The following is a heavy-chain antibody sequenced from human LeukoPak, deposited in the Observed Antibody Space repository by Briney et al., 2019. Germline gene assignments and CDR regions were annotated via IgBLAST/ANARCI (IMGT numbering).Heavy chain of an antibody. V-gene: IGHV3-23*01. CDR1: GFTFSNYG. D-gene: IGHD4-17*01. Sequence: PGGSLRLSCAASGFTFSNYGLTWVRQAPGRGLEWVSSISGAGPYYADSVKGRFSISRDNYKNTLYLQMNSLRVDDTAVYYCARDPNGNYVGAFDFQRWGQGTLVTVSS. J-gene: IGHJ1*01. CDR2: ISGAGP. CDR3: ARDPNGNYVGAFDFQR.